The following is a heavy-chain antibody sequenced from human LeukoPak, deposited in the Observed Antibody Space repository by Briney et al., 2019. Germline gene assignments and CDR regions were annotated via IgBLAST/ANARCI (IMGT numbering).Heavy chain of an antibody. CDR1: GFTFSNYW. J-gene: IGHJ4*02. CDR2: INSDGSST. CDR3: ARVLDNSVPGHPFGY. Sequence: GGSLRLPCAASGFTFSNYWMHWVRQAPGKGLGWVSRINSDGSSTSYADSVKGRFTISRDNAKNTLYLQMNSLRAEDTAVYYCARVLDNSVPGHPFGYWGQGTLVTVSS. D-gene: IGHD1-1*01. V-gene: IGHV3-74*01.